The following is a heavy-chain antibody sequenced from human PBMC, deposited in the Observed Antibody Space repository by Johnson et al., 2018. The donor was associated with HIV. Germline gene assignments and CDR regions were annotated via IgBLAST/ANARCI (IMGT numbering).Heavy chain of an antibody. CDR3: ARDHEMATIGDAFDI. CDR2: ISYDGSNK. J-gene: IGHJ3*02. D-gene: IGHD5-24*01. Sequence: QVQLMESGGGVVQPGRSLRLSCAASGFTFSSYAMHWVRQAPGKGLEWVAVISYDGSNKYYADSVKGRFTISRDNSKNTLYLQMNSLRAEDTAVYYCARDHEMATIGDAFDIWGQGTMVTVSS. CDR1: GFTFSSYA. V-gene: IGHV3-30-3*01.